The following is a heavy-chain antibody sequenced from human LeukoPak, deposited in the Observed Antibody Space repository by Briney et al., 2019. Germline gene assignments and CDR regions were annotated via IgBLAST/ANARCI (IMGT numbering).Heavy chain of an antibody. J-gene: IGHJ6*03. CDR1: GFTFSSYS. CDR2: IKQDGSEK. CDR3: ARGCSGWCYGYYYYYMDV. V-gene: IGHV3-7*01. Sequence: PGGSLRLSCAASGFTFSSYSMNWVRQAPGKGLEWVANIKQDGSEKYYVDSVKGRFTISRDNAKNSLYLQMNSLRAEDTAVYYCARGCSGWCYGYYYYYMDVWGKGTTVTVSS. D-gene: IGHD6-19*01.